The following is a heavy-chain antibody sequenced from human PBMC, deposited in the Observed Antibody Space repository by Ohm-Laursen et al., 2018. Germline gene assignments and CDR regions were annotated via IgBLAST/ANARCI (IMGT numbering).Heavy chain of an antibody. V-gene: IGHV1-46*01. CDR3: ARGTSSTYDSSGYHAFDI. Sequence: ASVKVSCKVSGYTFTSYYMHWVRQAPGQGLEWMGIINPSGGSTSYAQKFQGRVTMTRDTSTSTVYMELSSLRSEDTAVYYCARGTSSTYDSSGYHAFDIWGQGTMVTVS. CDR2: INPSGGST. CDR1: GYTFTSYY. J-gene: IGHJ3*02. D-gene: IGHD3-22*01.